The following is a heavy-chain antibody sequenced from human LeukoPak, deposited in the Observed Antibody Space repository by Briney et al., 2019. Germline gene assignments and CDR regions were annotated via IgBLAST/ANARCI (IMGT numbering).Heavy chain of an antibody. CDR3: ARGAKKTTTYFDY. CDR2: IYYSGST. D-gene: IGHD1-1*01. V-gene: IGHV4-59*01. Sequence: PSETLSLTCTVSGGSISSYYWSWIRRPPGKGLEWIGYIYYSGSTNYNPSLKSRVTISVDTSKNQFSLKLSSVTAADTAVYYCARGAKKTTTYFDYWGQGTLVTVSS. J-gene: IGHJ4*02. CDR1: GGSISSYY.